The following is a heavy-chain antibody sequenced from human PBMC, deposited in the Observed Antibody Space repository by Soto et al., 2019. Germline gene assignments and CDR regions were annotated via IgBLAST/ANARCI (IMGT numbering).Heavy chain of an antibody. V-gene: IGHV3-33*08. CDR2: IWYDGSNK. J-gene: IGHJ6*03. D-gene: IGHD3-3*01. CDR3: ARDKAYDFWSGSPHMDV. Sequence: GGSLRLSCAASGLTFRTYGMHWVRQAPGKGLEWVAVIWYDGSNKYYADSVKGRFTISRDNSKNTLYLQMNSLRAEDTAVYYCARDKAYDFWSGSPHMDVWGKGTTVTVSS. CDR1: GLTFRTYG.